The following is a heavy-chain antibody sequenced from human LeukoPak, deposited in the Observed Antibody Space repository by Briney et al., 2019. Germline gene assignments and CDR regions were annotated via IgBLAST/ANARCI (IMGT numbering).Heavy chain of an antibody. J-gene: IGHJ4*02. CDR2: IYPGDSDT. Sequence: WESLKISCNGSGYTFTTYWIAWVRQMPGKGLEYMGIIYPGDSDTRYSPSFQGQVTISADKSTITAYLQWSSLKPSDTPMYYCARSSSGWPYYFDYWGQGTLVSVCS. CDR3: ARSSSGWPYYFDY. V-gene: IGHV5-51*01. D-gene: IGHD6-19*01. CDR1: GYTFTTYW.